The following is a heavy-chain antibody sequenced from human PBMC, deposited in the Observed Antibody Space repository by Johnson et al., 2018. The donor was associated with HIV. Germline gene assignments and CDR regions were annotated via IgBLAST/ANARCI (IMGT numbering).Heavy chain of an antibody. D-gene: IGHD3-16*01. Sequence: QLVESGGGLVQPGRSLRLSCAASGFTFADYAMHWVRHAPGKGLEWVPGISWNSGSIGDADSVQGRFTISRDNAKNSLYLQMNSLRAEDTALYYCARSDYVWGSYTRKGAFDIWGQGTMVTVSS. CDR3: ARSDYVWGSYTRKGAFDI. J-gene: IGHJ3*02. CDR1: GFTFADYA. V-gene: IGHV3-9*01. CDR2: ISWNSGSI.